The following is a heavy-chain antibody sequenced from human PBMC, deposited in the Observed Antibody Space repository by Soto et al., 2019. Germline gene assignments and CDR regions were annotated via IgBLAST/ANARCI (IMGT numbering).Heavy chain of an antibody. CDR3: ARRCVGYNWNDVEWFNP. CDR1: GGSFGGYY. Sequence: LSLTFAVYGGSFGGYYWSWIRQPPGKGLEWIGEINHSGSTNYNPSLKSRVTISVDTSKNQFSLNLSSVTAADTAVYYCARRCVGYNWNDVEWFNPWGQGTLVTVS. J-gene: IGHJ5*02. D-gene: IGHD1-20*01. V-gene: IGHV4-34*01. CDR2: INHSGST.